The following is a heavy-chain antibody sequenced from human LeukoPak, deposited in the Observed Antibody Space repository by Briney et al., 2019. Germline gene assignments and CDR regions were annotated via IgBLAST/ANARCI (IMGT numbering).Heavy chain of an antibody. CDR2: IKQDGSEK. V-gene: IGHV3-7*03. CDR1: GFTFSSYW. Sequence: GGSLRLSCAASGFTFSSYWMSWVRQAPGKGLEWVANIKQDGSEKYYVDSVKGRFTISRDNAKNSLYLQMNSLRAEDTALYHCARVGSGSYFYYFDYWGQGTLVTVSS. J-gene: IGHJ4*02. D-gene: IGHD3-10*01. CDR3: ARVGSGSYFYYFDY.